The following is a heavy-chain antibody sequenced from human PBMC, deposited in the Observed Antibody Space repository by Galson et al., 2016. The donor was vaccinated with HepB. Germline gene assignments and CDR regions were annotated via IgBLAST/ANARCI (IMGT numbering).Heavy chain of an antibody. CDR2: VNHRGRT. D-gene: IGHD3-10*01. Sequence: SETLSLTCAVSGYSITTGYYWGWIRQPPGKGLEWIGSVNHRGRTYYNPSLKSRVTISVDTSKNHFSLRLRSLTAADTAVYYCARVGAYGMDVWGLGTTVIVSS. CDR1: GYSITTGYY. J-gene: IGHJ6*02. CDR3: ARVGAYGMDV. V-gene: IGHV4-38-2*01.